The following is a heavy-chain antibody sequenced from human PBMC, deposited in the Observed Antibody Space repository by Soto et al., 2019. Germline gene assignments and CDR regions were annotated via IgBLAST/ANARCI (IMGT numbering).Heavy chain of an antibody. D-gene: IGHD4-4*01. CDR2: ISSSSSYI. J-gene: IGHJ4*02. Sequence: EVQLVESGGGLVKPGGSLRLSCAASGFTFSSYSMNWVRQAPGKGLEWVSSISSSSSYIYYADSVKGRFTISRDNAKNSLYLQMNSLRAEDTAVYYCAKLGLMTTVTTSDYWGQGTLVTVSS. CDR1: GFTFSSYS. CDR3: AKLGLMTTVTTSDY. V-gene: IGHV3-21*01.